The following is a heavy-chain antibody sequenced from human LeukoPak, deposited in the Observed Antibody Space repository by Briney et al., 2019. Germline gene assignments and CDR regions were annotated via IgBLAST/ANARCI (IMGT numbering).Heavy chain of an antibody. V-gene: IGHV3-48*01. CDR3: ARVGYADHYGMDV. CDR2: ISSSSSTI. J-gene: IGHJ6*02. Sequence: GGSLRLSCAASGFTFSSYSMNWVRQAPGKGLEWVSYISSSSSTIYYADSVKGRFTISRDNAKNSLYLQMNSLRAEDTAVYYCARVGYADHYGMDVWGQGTTVTVSS. CDR1: GFTFSSYS. D-gene: IGHD5-12*01.